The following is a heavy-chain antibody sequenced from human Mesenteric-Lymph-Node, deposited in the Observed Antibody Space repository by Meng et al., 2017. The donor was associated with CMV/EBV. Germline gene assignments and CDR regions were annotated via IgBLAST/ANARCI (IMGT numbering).Heavy chain of an antibody. CDR1: GVAVSSGRYY. CDR2: LSYSGNT. J-gene: IGHJ4*02. CDR3: ASGTSYSASGEY. Sequence: TVAGVAVSSGRYYWAWIRQPPGKGLEWIGYLSYSGNTNYNPSLKSRLTISLDTSKNQFSLNLTSVTAADTAMYYCASGTSYSASGEYWGQGILVTVSS. D-gene: IGHD3-10*01. V-gene: IGHV4-61*01.